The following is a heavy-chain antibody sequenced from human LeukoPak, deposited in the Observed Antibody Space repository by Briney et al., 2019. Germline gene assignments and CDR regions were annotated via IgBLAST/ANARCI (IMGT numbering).Heavy chain of an antibody. D-gene: IGHD3-10*01. CDR1: GYTFTSYG. Sequence: GASVKVSCKASGYTFTSYGISWVRQAPGRGLEWMGWISAYNGITNYAQKLQGRVTMTTDTSTSTAYMELRSLRSDDTAVYYCARDEYYFGSGSYFYFDYWGQGTLVTVSS. CDR3: ARDEYYFGSGSYFYFDY. CDR2: ISAYNGIT. J-gene: IGHJ4*02. V-gene: IGHV1-18*01.